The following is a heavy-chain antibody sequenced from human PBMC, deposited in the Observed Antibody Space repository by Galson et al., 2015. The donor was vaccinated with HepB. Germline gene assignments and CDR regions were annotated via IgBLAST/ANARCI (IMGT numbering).Heavy chain of an antibody. D-gene: IGHD1-14*01. V-gene: IGHV3-23*01. CDR1: GFAFSNYV. CDR2: ISGSSNHI. J-gene: IGHJ4*02. CDR3: TKSPPVRYRFED. Sequence: SLRLSCAASGFAFSNYVMNWVRQAPGKGLEWVAVISGSSNHIYYADSVKGRFTISRDNSRDTVFLQMNSLRADDTAVYYCTKSPPVRYRFEDWGQGTPVTVSS.